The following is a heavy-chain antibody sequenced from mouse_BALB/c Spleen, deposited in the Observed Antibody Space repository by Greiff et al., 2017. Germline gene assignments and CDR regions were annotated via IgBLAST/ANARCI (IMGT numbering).Heavy chain of an antibody. CDR1: GFTFSSFG. J-gene: IGHJ3*01. V-gene: IGHV5-17*02. CDR3: EKSSGDLAWFAY. Sequence: EVHLVESGGGLVQPGGSRKLSCAASGFTFSSFGMHWVRQAPEKGLEWVAYISSGSSTIYYADTVKGRFTISRDNPKNTLFLQMTSLRSEDTAMYYCEKSSGDLAWFAYWGQGTLVTVSA. D-gene: IGHD2-13*01. CDR2: ISSGSSTI.